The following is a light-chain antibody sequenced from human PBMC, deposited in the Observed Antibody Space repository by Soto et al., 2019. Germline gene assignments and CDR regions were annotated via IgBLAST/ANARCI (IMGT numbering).Light chain of an antibody. CDR1: QGISNW. CDR3: QQTNTFLPLT. Sequence: DIQMTQSPSSVSASVGDRVTITCRASQGISNWLAWYQQQPGKAPKLLISSAYTLQSGVPSRFSGGGSGTHFTLIISSLQPEDFAPYYCQQTNTFLPLTFGGGTQVEIK. CDR2: SAY. V-gene: IGKV1-12*01. J-gene: IGKJ4*01.